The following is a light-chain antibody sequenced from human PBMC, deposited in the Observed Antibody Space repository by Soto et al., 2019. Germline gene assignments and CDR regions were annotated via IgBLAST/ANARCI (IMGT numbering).Light chain of an antibody. CDR2: DAS. J-gene: IGKJ1*01. Sequence: DIQMTQSPSTLSASVGDRVTITCRASQSISSLLAWYQQKPGKAPKLLIYDASSLESGVPSRFSGSGSGTEFTLTISSLQPDDFATYYCQQYNSYPWTFGQGTKVELK. CDR3: QQYNSYPWT. CDR1: QSISSL. V-gene: IGKV1-5*01.